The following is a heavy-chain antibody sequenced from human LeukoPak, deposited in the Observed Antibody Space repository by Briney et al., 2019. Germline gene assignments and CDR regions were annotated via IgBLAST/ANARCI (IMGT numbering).Heavy chain of an antibody. Sequence: HLGGSLRLSCTASGFTFGDYTMTWFRQAPGKGREWLGFIRRKANGGTTEYTASVKGRFIISRDDSKSITYLQMNSLKTEDTAVYYCSRGDYGDYYDLDYWGQGTLVTVSS. CDR1: GFTFGDYT. CDR3: SRGDYGDYYDLDY. V-gene: IGHV3-49*01. D-gene: IGHD4-17*01. CDR2: IRRKANGGTT. J-gene: IGHJ4*02.